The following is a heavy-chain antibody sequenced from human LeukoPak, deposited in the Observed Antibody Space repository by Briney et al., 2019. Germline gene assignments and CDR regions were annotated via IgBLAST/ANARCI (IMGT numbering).Heavy chain of an antibody. CDR2: IYYSGST. D-gene: IGHD1-1*01. CDR3: ARSFATGTTGDNWFDP. CDR1: GGSISSYY. J-gene: IGHJ5*02. Sequence: SETLSLTCTVSGGSISSYYWSWIRQPPGKGLEWIGYIYYSGSTNYNPSLKSRVTISVDTSKNQFPLKLSSVTAADTAVYYCARSFATGTTGDNWFDPWGQGTLVTVSS. V-gene: IGHV4-59*01.